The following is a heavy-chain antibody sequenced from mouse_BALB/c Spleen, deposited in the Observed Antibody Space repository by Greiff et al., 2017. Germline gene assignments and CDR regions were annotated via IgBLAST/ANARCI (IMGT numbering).Heavy chain of an antibody. CDR1: GFTFSDYY. J-gene: IGHJ3*01. V-gene: IGHV5-4*02. D-gene: IGHD4-1*01. Sequence: EVQLVESGGGLVKPGGSLKLSCAASGFTFSDYYMYWVRQTPEKRLEWVATISDGGSYTYYPDSVKGRFTISRDNAKNNLYLQMSSLKSEDTAMYYCARGHLGRVAYWGQGTLVTVSA. CDR3: ARGHLGRVAY. CDR2: ISDGGSYT.